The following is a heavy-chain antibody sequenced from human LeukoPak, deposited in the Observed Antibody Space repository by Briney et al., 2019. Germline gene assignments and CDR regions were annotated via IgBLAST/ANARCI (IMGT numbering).Heavy chain of an antibody. D-gene: IGHD3-10*01. J-gene: IGHJ4*02. V-gene: IGHV3-23*01. CDR2: ISSRGDTT. CDR1: TFTFSSYA. CDR3: SKGSQITMVRGEGDY. Sequence: GGSLRLSCAASTFTFSSYAMSWVRQAPRKGLEWVSSISSRGDTTYYADSVKGRFTISRDNSKNTLFLQMNSLRAEDTAVYFCSKGSQITMVRGEGDYWGQGTLVTVS.